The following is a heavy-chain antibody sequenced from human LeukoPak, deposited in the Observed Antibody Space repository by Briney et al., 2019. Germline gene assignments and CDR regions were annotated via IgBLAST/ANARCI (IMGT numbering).Heavy chain of an antibody. V-gene: IGHV3-49*04. Sequence: GGSLRLSCTASGFTFGDYAMSWVRQAPGKGLEWVGFIRSKAYGGTTEYAASVKGRFTISRDDSKSIAYLQMNSLKTEDTAVYYCTREGNQRGLDYWGQGTLVTVSS. CDR1: GFTFGDYA. CDR2: IRSKAYGGTT. D-gene: IGHD1-14*01. J-gene: IGHJ4*02. CDR3: TREGNQRGLDY.